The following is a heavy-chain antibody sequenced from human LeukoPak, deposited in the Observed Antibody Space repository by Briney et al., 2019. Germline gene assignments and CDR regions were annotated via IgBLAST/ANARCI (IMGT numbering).Heavy chain of an antibody. D-gene: IGHD3-10*01. CDR1: DFVFSDYY. Sequence: GGSLRLSCAASDFVFSDYYMSWVRQAPGKGLEWVSYISSSGNSIYYADSVKGRFTISRDNAKNSLYLQMNSLRAEDTAVYYCAREMEGDYGSGAFFDLWGQGNMVTVSS. V-gene: IGHV3-11*01. CDR3: AREMEGDYGSGAFFDL. CDR2: ISSSGNSI. J-gene: IGHJ4*02.